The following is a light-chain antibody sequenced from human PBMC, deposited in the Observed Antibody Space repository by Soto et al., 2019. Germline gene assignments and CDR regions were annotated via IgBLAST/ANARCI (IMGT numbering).Light chain of an antibody. Sequence: EIVFTRSPGTLSLSPGERATLSCRASQSVSSSYLAWYQQNPGQAPRLLIYGASSRATGIPDRFSGSGSGTDFTLTIRRLEPEDFAVYYCQQYGSSPPVTFGGGTKVDIK. CDR2: GAS. CDR1: QSVSSSY. J-gene: IGKJ4*01. CDR3: QQYGSSPPVT. V-gene: IGKV3-20*01.